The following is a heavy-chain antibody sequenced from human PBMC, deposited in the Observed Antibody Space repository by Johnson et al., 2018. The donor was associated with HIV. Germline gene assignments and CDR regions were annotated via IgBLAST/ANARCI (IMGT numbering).Heavy chain of an antibody. Sequence: QVQLVESGGGVVQTGGSLRLSCAASGFTLSNYAMHWVRQAPGKGLEWVAFISNDGSIKFSADSVKGRFTISKDNSKNTRYLQMNSLRPEDTAVYYCVQGVPNQAGACDIWGRGTSVTGAS. CDR1: GFTLSNYA. V-gene: IGHV3-30-3*02. D-gene: IGHD6-19*01. J-gene: IGHJ3*02. CDR2: ISNDGSIK. CDR3: VQGVPNQAGACDI.